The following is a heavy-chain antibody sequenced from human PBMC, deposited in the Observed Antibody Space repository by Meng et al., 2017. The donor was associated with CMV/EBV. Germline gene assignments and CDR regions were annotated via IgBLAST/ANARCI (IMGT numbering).Heavy chain of an antibody. D-gene: IGHD6-19*01. V-gene: IGHV3-49*04. J-gene: IGHJ6*02. CDR3: AKDLDPRMYSSGWYISYYYYYYGMDV. CDR1: GFTFGDYL. CDR2: IRSIPYGGSA. Sequence: GGSLRLSCTSSGFTFGDYLMSWVRQAPGKGLEWVGFIRSIPYGGSAEYAASVRNRFTISRDDSKNTLYLQMNSLRAEDTAVYYCAKDLDPRMYSSGWYISYYYYYYGMDVWGQGTTVTVSS.